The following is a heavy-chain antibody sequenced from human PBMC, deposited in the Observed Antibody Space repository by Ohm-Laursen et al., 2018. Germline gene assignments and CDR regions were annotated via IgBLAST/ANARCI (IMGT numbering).Heavy chain of an antibody. CDR2: INPSGGST. V-gene: IGHV1-46*01. CDR1: GYTSTSYY. J-gene: IGHJ4*02. CDR3: ARDLGLVGTNWGYYFNY. Sequence: ASVKVSCKASGYTSTSYYMHWARQAPGQGLEWMGIINPSGGSTKYAQKFQGRVTMTRDTSTSTVYMELSSLRSEDTAVYYCARDLGLVGTNWGYYFNYWGQGTLVTVSS. D-gene: IGHD7-27*01.